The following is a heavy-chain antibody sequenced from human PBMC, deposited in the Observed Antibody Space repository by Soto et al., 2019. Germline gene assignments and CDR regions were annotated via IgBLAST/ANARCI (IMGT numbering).Heavy chain of an antibody. D-gene: IGHD3-10*01. CDR1: GFTFNNYA. J-gene: IGHJ4*02. V-gene: IGHV3-23*01. CDR3: AKGGGGSGSLAPRGVF. Sequence: EVQLLESGGGLVQPGGSLRLSCAASGFTFNNYAMTWVRQAPGKGLEWVSAISGGGDTTSYADSVKGRFTVSRDGSKNTLYLQMTSLRAEDTALYYCAKGGGGSGSLAPRGVFWGQGTLVTVSS. CDR2: ISGGGDTT.